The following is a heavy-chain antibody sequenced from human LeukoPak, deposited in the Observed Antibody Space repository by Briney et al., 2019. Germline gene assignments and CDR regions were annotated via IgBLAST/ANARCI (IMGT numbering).Heavy chain of an antibody. Sequence: SETLSLTCAVSGGSISSSNWWSWVRPPPGKGLEWIGEIYHSGSTNYNPSLKSRVTISVDKSKNQFSLKLSSVTAADTAVYYCASRGGRIAVAGTRDWFDPWGQGTLVTVSS. D-gene: IGHD6-19*01. CDR1: GGSISSSNW. J-gene: IGHJ5*02. CDR3: ASRGGRIAVAGTRDWFDP. CDR2: IYHSGST. V-gene: IGHV4-4*02.